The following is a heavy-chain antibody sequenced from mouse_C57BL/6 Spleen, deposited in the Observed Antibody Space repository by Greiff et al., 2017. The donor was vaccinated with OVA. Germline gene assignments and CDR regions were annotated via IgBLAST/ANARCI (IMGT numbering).Heavy chain of an antibody. D-gene: IGHD4-1*01. Sequence: EVKVVESGGGLVKPGGSLKLSCAASGFTFSDYGMHWVRQAPEKGLEWVAYISSGSSTIYYADTVKGRFTISRYNAKNTLFLQMTSLRSEDTAMYYCARELGLHYFDYWGQGTTLTVSS. V-gene: IGHV5-17*01. J-gene: IGHJ2*01. CDR3: ARELGLHYFDY. CDR2: ISSGSSTI. CDR1: GFTFSDYG.